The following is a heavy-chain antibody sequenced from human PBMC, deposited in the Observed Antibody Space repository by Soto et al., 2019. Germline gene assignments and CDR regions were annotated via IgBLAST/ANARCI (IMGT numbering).Heavy chain of an antibody. J-gene: IGHJ5*02. Sequence: SETRARTWTVSGGYMSRYCWTWIRQPPGKGLEWIGNIHYTGSTNYNPSLKSRVTILLGTSTSQFSLKVSSVTAADTAVYYCARDLTISSTDGPLDPWGHGTLVTVSS. CDR1: GGYMSRYC. V-gene: IGHV4-59*01. CDR3: ARDLTISSTDGPLDP. CDR2: IHYTGST. D-gene: IGHD1-1*01.